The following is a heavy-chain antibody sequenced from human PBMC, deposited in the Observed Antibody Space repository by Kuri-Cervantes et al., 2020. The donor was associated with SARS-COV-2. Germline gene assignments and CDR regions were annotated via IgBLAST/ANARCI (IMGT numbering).Heavy chain of an antibody. CDR3: TSSGITVSVYYYMDV. D-gene: IGHD1-20*01. V-gene: IGHV1-18*01. CDR1: GYTFTSYG. J-gene: IGHJ6*03. CDR2: ISAYNGNT. Sequence: ASVKVSCKASGYTFTSYGSSWVRQAPGQGLEGMGWISAYNGNTNYAQKLQGRVTMTTDTSTSTAYMELRCLRSDDTAVYYCTSSGITVSVYYYMDVWGKGTTVTVSS.